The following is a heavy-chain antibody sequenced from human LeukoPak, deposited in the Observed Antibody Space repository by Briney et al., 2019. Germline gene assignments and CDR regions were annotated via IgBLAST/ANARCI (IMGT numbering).Heavy chain of an antibody. CDR1: GITFSNAW. Sequence: GGSLRLSCAVSGITFSNAWMSWVRQAPGKGLEWVGRIKSKTDGETMDYAAPVKGRFIISREDSINTLYLQMNRLNVEDTAVYYCITDPGEWQPTWGQGTMVTVS. D-gene: IGHD3-16*01. CDR3: ITDPGEWQPT. V-gene: IGHV3-15*01. CDR2: IKSKTDGETM. J-gene: IGHJ3*01.